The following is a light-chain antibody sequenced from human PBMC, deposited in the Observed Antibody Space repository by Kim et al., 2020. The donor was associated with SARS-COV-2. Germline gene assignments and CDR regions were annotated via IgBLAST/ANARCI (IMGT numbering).Light chain of an antibody. CDR2: KDS. V-gene: IGLV3-1*01. CDR1: RWKDRY. Sequence: VTPATTATCTSDRNRWKDRYAYWYQPRPGPSLVMVNYKDSNRPTGIPLRFSNSNSGNTATLTSSGTRAEAEADYYCQACSSSPVVFGGGTQLTVL. J-gene: IGLJ2*01. CDR3: QACSSSPVV.